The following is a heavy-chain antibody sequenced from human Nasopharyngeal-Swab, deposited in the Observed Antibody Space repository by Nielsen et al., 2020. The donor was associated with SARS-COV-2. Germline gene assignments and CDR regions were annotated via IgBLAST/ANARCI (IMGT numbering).Heavy chain of an antibody. Sequence: SETLSLTCSVSGGSINNYYWSWIQQPAGKGLEWIGRIYFSGSTNYNPSLKSRVTMSVDMSKNQFSLKLSSATGADTAVYYCACHRTASFYYWGQGTLVTVSS. CDR3: ACHRTASFYY. V-gene: IGHV4-4*07. D-gene: IGHD1-1*01. J-gene: IGHJ4*02. CDR2: IYFSGST. CDR1: GGSINNYY.